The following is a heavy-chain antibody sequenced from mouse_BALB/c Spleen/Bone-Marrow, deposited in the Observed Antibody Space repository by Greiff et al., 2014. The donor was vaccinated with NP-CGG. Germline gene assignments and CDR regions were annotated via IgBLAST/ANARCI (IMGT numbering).Heavy chain of an antibody. V-gene: IGHV5-12-1*01. D-gene: IGHD2-2*01. J-gene: IGHJ3*01. CDR1: GFAFSTYD. CDR2: VSSGGGNT. Sequence: EVKLMESGGGLVKPGGSLKLSCAASGFAFSTYDMSWVRQTPEKRLEWVAYVSSGGGNTYYPDTVKGRFTISRDNAKNTLSLQMSSLKSEDTAIFFCGRHSRGYDGFANRGQGTLVTVSA. CDR3: GRHSRGYDGFAN.